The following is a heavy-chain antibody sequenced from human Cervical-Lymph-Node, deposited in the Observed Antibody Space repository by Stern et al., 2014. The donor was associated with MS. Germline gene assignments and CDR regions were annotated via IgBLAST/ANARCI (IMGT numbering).Heavy chain of an antibody. J-gene: IGHJ5*02. CDR1: GGSISSGGYY. D-gene: IGHD2-2*01. CDR2: IFQSGST. CDR3: ARMTGYCSSTSCPRNNWFDP. V-gene: IGHV4-30-2*01. Sequence: QLQLQESGSGLVKPSQTLSLTCAVSGGSISSGGYYWSWLRQPPGKGLEWIGYIFQSGSTYYTLALKSRVTISIDTSMNQFSLKLTSMTGADTAVYYCARMTGYCSSTSCPRNNWFDPWGQGTLVTVSS.